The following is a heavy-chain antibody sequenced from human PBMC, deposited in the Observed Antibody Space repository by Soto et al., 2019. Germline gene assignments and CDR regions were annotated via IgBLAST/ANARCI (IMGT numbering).Heavy chain of an antibody. CDR2: IYHSGST. Sequence: QLQLQESGSGLVNPSQTLSLTCTVSGGSISSGGYSWTWIRQPPGKGLEWIGYIYHSGSTYYNQSLKSRVSRSVDRSKNQFSLKLSSVSAAETAVYYCAKVPTPWGQGTLVTVSS. J-gene: IGHJ5*02. CDR1: GGSISSGGYS. CDR3: AKVPTP. V-gene: IGHV4-30-2*01. D-gene: IGHD2-2*01.